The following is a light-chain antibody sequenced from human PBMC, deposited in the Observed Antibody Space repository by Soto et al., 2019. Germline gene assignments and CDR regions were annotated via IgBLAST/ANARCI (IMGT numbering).Light chain of an antibody. CDR3: QQRRNWPLT. V-gene: IGKV3-11*01. CDR1: QSVDSY. CDR2: DVS. Sequence: EIVLTQSPATLSLSPGERATLSCRASQSVDSYLTWYQQKPGQAPRLLIYDVSKRATGIPVRFSGSGSGTDFTLPSISLEPEDVAIYYCQQRRNWPLTFGGGTKVEIK. J-gene: IGKJ4*01.